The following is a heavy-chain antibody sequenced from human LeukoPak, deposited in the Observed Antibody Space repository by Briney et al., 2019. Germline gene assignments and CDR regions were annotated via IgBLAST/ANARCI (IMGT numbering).Heavy chain of an antibody. Sequence: SETLSLTCTVSGGSINSGGYYWSWIRQHPGKGLEWIGYIYYSGRTYYNPSLKSRVTISVDTSKNQFSLKLSSVTAADTAVYYCARDSSGYAQVDYRGLGTLVTVSS. V-gene: IGHV4-31*03. D-gene: IGHD3-22*01. CDR3: ARDSSGYAQVDY. CDR2: IYYSGRT. CDR1: GGSINSGGYY. J-gene: IGHJ4*02.